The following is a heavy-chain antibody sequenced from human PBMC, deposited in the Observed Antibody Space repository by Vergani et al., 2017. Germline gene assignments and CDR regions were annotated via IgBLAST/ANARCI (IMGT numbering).Heavy chain of an antibody. Sequence: QVQLQESGPGLVKPSQTLSLTCTVSGGSISSGGYYWSWIRQHPGKGLEWIGEINHSGSTNYNPSLKSRVTISVDTSKNQFSLKLSSVTAADTAVYYCARAPAWNHHNYGYWGQGTLVTVAS. V-gene: IGHV4-31*03. CDR2: INHSGST. CDR3: ARAPAWNHHNYGY. J-gene: IGHJ4*02. D-gene: IGHD1-14*01. CDR1: GGSISSGGYY.